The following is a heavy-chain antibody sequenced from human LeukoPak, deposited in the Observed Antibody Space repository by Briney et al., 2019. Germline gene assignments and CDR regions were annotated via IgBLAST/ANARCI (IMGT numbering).Heavy chain of an antibody. D-gene: IGHD3-9*01. CDR3: ARGPLDYDILTGPYGMDV. J-gene: IGHJ6*04. CDR1: GGTFSSYA. V-gene: IGHV1-69*13. Sequence: SVKVSCRASGGTFSSYAISWVRQAPGQGLEWMGGIIPIFGTANYAQKFQGRVTITADESTSTAYMELSSLRSEDTAVYYCARGPLDYDILTGPYGMDVWGKGTTVTVSS. CDR2: IIPIFGTA.